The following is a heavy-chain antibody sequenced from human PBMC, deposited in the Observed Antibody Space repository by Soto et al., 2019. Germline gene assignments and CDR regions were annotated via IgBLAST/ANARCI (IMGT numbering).Heavy chain of an antibody. V-gene: IGHV3-21*01. CDR1: GFTFSSYS. J-gene: IGHJ3*02. CDR2: ISSSSSYI. D-gene: IGHD2-2*01. CDR3: ARDGPAATGPYDDAFDI. Sequence: ESGGGLVKPGGSLRLSCAASGFTFSSYSMNWVRQAPGKGLEWVSSISSSSSYIYYADSVKGRFTISRDNAKNSLYLQMNSLRAEDTAVYYCARDGPAATGPYDDAFDIWGQGTMVTVSS.